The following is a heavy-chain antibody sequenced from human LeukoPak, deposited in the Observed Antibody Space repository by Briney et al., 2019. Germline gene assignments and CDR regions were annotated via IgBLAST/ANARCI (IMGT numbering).Heavy chain of an antibody. CDR3: VRGYSYDGYYYGMDV. Sequence: SVRVSCKASGGTFSSYAISWVRQAPGQGLEWMGRIIPILGIANYAQKFQGRVTITADKSTSTAYMEPSSLRSEDTAVYYCVRGYSYDGYYYGMDVWGQGTTVTVSS. J-gene: IGHJ6*02. CDR2: IIPILGIA. V-gene: IGHV1-69*10. CDR1: GGTFSSYA. D-gene: IGHD5-18*01.